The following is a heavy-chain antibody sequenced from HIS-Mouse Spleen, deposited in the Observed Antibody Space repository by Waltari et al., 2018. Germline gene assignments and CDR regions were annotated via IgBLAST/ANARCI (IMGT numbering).Heavy chain of an antibody. D-gene: IGHD6-13*01. V-gene: IGHV4-39*07. Sequence: QLQLQESGPGLVKPSETLSLTCTVSCGPISSSSSYWGGFRPPPGKGLEWIGSIYYSGSTYYNPSLKSRVTISVDTSKNQFSLKLSSVTAADTAVYYCAREIPYSSSWYDWYFDLWGRGTLVTVSS. CDR3: AREIPYSSSWYDWYFDL. CDR2: IYYSGST. J-gene: IGHJ2*01. CDR1: CGPISSSSSY.